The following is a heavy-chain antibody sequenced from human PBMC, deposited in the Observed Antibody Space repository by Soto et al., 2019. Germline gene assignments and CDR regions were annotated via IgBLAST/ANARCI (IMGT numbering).Heavy chain of an antibody. CDR3: ARGNRAYYDSRGYDC. D-gene: IGHD3-22*01. V-gene: IGHV4-34*01. CDR2: INHRGST. J-gene: IGHJ4*02. Sequence: LLILSVRCAVYGGYCVDYYWSWIRKQPGKGLEWIGEINHRGSTNYNPSLKSRVTISVDTSKNHFSLNLSSVTAADTAVYYCARGNRAYYDSRGYDCWGQGTLVTVSS. CDR1: GGYCVDYY.